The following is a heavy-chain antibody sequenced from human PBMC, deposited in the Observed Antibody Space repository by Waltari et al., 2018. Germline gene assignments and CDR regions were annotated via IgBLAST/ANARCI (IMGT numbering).Heavy chain of an antibody. D-gene: IGHD6-13*01. CDR3: ARDWVAAAAFDY. CDR2: SYYRGST. Sequence: QVQLQESGPGLVKPSQTLSLTCTVSGGSISSGDYYWSWIRQPPGKGLEWIGYSYYRGSTYYNPSLKSRVTISVDTAKNQFSLKLSSVTAADTAVYYCARDWVAAAAFDYWGQGTLVTVSS. CDR1: GGSISSGDYY. V-gene: IGHV4-30-4*08. J-gene: IGHJ4*02.